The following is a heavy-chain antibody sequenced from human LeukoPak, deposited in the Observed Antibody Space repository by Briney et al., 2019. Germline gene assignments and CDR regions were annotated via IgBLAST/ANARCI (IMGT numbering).Heavy chain of an antibody. J-gene: IGHJ4*02. CDR1: EFTFSSYS. CDR3: ARDLGSYSSGWYMGFDY. CDR2: ISGTSNTI. D-gene: IGHD6-19*01. V-gene: IGHV3-48*01. Sequence: GGSLTLSCAASEFTFSSYSMNWVRQAPGKGLEWVSYISGTSNTIYYADSVKGRFTVSRDNAKNSLYLQMNSLRAEDTAIYYCARDLGSYSSGWYMGFDYWGQGTLVTVSS.